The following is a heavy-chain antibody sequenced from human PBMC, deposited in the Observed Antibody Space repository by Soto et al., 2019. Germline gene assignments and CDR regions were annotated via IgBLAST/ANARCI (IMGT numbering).Heavy chain of an antibody. J-gene: IGHJ6*03. D-gene: IGHD6-6*01. CDR3: ARRARPDFYYMDV. CDR1: GFTLSGYA. V-gene: IGHV3-64*01. CDR2: IRSNGVGT. Sequence: EVQLAESGGGLAQPGGSLRLSCAASGFTLSGYAMDWFRQAPGKGLEYVSGIRSNGVGTYYANSVQGRFTISRGNSKNTVYLQMGSLRPEDMAVYYCARRARPDFYYMDVWGKGTTVTVSS.